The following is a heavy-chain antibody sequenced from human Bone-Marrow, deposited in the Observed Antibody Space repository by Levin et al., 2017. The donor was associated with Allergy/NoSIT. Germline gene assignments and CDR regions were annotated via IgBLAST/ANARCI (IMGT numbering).Heavy chain of an antibody. V-gene: IGHV3-64D*06. D-gene: IGHD2-15*01. CDR1: GFTFSGYA. Sequence: SCSASGFTFSGYAMQWVRQAPGKGLESVSAISSNGGSTYYAGSVKGRFTISRDNSKNTLYLQMSSLRAEDTAVYYCVRVGACSGGDCYLDYWGQGTLVTVSS. CDR3: VRVGACSGGDCYLDY. J-gene: IGHJ4*02. CDR2: ISSNGGST.